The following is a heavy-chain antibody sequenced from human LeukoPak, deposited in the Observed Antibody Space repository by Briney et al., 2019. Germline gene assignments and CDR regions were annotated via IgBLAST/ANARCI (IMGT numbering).Heavy chain of an antibody. CDR2: INHSGST. V-gene: IGHV4-34*01. J-gene: IGHJ3*02. Sequence: RPSETLSLTCAVYGGSFSGYYWSWIRQPPGKGLEWIGEINHSGSTNYNPSLKSRVTISVGTSKNQFSLKLSSVTAADTAVYYCARDPYYYDSSGYVGAFDIWGQGTMVTVSS. CDR3: ARDPYYYDSSGYVGAFDI. D-gene: IGHD3-22*01. CDR1: GGSFSGYY.